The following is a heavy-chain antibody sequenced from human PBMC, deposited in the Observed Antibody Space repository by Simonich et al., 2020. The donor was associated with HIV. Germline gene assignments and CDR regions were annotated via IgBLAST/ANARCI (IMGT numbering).Heavy chain of an antibody. CDR1: GYTFTDYN. V-gene: IGHV1-2*06. J-gene: IGHJ3*02. CDR2: VNPNSGGT. Sequence: QVQLVQSGAEVKKPGASVKVSCKASGYTFTDYNIHWVRQAPGQGLEWMGRVNPNSGGTDYPQKFQGRVTMTRDTSINTAYMVVSKLRSDDTAVYYCATHGPGSSSSALDIWGQGTIITVSS. CDR3: ATHGPGSSSSALDI. D-gene: IGHD6-6*01.